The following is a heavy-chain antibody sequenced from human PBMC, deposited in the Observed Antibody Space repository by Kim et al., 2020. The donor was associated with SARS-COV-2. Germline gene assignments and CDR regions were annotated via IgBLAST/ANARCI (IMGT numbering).Heavy chain of an antibody. CDR3: AREGTGGFDF. Sequence: GKSYVDSVKGQFTISRDNAGSSIYLQMNSLRTEDTAVYYCAREGTGGFDFWGQGTLVTVSS. D-gene: IGHD2-8*02. J-gene: IGHJ4*02. CDR2: GK. V-gene: IGHV3-7*01.